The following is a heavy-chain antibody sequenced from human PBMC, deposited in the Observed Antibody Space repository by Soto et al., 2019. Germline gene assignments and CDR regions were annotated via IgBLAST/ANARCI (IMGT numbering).Heavy chain of an antibody. V-gene: IGHV4-59*08. CDR3: ARQEPMITFGGVIGQPFDY. D-gene: IGHD3-16*02. J-gene: IGHJ4*02. CDR1: GGSISSYY. Sequence: SETLSLTCTVSGGSISSYYLSWIRQPPGKGLEWIGYIYYSGSTNYNPSLKSRVTISVDTSKNQLSLKLSSVTAADTAVYYCARQEPMITFGGVIGQPFDYWGQGTLVTVSS. CDR2: IYYSGST.